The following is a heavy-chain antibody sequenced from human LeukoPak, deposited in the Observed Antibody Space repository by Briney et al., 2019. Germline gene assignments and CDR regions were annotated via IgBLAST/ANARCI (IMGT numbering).Heavy chain of an antibody. CDR1: GFTFRTYA. Sequence: PGGSLRLSCVASGFTFRTYARNCVREAQGKGLEWVSAINKNSGSTYYAGSVRGRSTITRNNSKNTQYLQMSSQSAEDTAVYYWATPPTGGKSWGKGTLVTVSS. CDR2: INKNSGST. V-gene: IGHV3-23*01. J-gene: IGHJ5*02. CDR3: ATPPTGGKS. D-gene: IGHD3-16*01.